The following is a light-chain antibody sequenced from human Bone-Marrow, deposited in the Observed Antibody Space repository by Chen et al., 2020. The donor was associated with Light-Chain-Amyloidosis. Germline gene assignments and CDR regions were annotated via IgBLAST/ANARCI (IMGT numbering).Light chain of an antibody. J-gene: IGLJ3*02. CDR2: DVS. Sequence: ALTQPASVSGSPGQSITFSCTGTSSDVGGYNYVSWYQQHPGKAPKLIIYDVSDRPSGVSDRFSGSKSGNTASLTISGLQAEDEADYYCASYTSAATWVFGGGTKLTVL. CDR1: SSDVGGYNY. V-gene: IGLV2-14*03. CDR3: ASYTSAATWV.